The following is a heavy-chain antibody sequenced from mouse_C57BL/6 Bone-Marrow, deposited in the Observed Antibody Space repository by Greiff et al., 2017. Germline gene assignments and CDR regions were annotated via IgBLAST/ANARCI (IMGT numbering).Heavy chain of an antibody. CDR3: ALVGYFDF. Sequence: EVKLQQSGPELVKPGDSVKISCKASGYTFTDYYMNWVKQSHGKSLEWIGDINPNNGGTSYNQKLKGKATLTVDTTSSTAYMELRCLTSEDSAIYYCALVGYFDFWGTGTTVTVSS. J-gene: IGHJ1*03. CDR1: GYTFTDYY. CDR2: INPNNGGT. V-gene: IGHV1-26*01. D-gene: IGHD2-2*01.